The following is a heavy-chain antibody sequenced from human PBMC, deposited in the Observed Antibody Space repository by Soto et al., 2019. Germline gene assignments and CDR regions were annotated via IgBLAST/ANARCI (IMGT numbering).Heavy chain of an antibody. CDR3: ARAPYSFWHHLDY. CDR1: GFHFYDYA. CDR2: ISWESANI. J-gene: IGHJ4*02. V-gene: IGHV3-9*01. D-gene: IGHD2-21*01. Sequence: QPGGSLGLSCAASGFHFYDYAVHWVRKDPGKGLEWVSGISWESANIAYAASVRGRFTISRDNAKRSLYLQVNNLRDEDTALYFCARAPYSFWHHLDYWGQGTLVTVSS.